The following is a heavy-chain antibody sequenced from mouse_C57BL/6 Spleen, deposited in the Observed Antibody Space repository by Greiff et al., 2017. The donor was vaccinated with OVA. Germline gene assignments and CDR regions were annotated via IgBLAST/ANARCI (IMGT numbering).Heavy chain of an antibody. V-gene: IGHV14-4*01. CDR2: IDPENGDT. D-gene: IGHD3-3*01. CDR1: GFNIKDDY. Sequence: DVQLQESGAELVRPGASVKLSCTASGFNIKDDYMHRVKQRPEQGLEWIGWIDPENGDTEYASKFQGKATITADTASNTAYLQLSSLTSEDTAVYYCTTGDNYAMDYWGQGTSVTVSS. J-gene: IGHJ4*01. CDR3: TTGDNYAMDY.